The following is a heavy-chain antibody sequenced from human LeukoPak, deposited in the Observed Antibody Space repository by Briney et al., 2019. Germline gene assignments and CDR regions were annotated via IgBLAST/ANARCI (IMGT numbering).Heavy chain of an antibody. D-gene: IGHD1-1*01. CDR2: IYYSGST. CDR1: GGSISSYY. Sequence: PSETLSLTCTVSGGSISSYYWSWIRQPPGKGLEWIGYIYYSGSTNYNPSLKSRVTISVDTSKNQFSLKLSSVTAADTAVYYCASIYWNGLKYYFDYWGQGTLVTVSS. V-gene: IGHV4-59*08. CDR3: ASIYWNGLKYYFDY. J-gene: IGHJ4*02.